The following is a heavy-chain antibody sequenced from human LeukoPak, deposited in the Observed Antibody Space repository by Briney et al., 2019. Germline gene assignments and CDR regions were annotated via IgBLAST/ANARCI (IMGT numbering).Heavy chain of an antibody. V-gene: IGHV3-30*04. Sequence: PGGSLRLSCAVSGFTFSRYTMHWVRQPPGKGLEWVAIILYDGSDKYYTDSVKGRFTISRDNSKNTLYLQMNSLRAEDTAVYYCTSDNWGGTLDIWGQGTTVTVSS. CDR1: GFTFSRYT. CDR2: ILYDGSDK. J-gene: IGHJ3*02. D-gene: IGHD7-27*01. CDR3: TSDNWGGTLDI.